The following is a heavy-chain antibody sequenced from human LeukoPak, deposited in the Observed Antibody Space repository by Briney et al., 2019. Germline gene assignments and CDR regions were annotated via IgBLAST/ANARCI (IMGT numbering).Heavy chain of an antibody. D-gene: IGHD3-9*01. CDR3: ARLPFDRYYYYYYMDV. V-gene: IGHV1-18*04. J-gene: IGHJ6*03. CDR2: ISAYNGNT. CDR1: GYTFTSYY. Sequence: APVKVSCKASGYTFTSYYMHWVRQAPGQGLEWMGWISAYNGNTNYAQKLQGRVTMTTDTSTSTAYMELRSLRSDDTAVYYCARLPFDRYYYYYYMDVWGKGTTVTISS.